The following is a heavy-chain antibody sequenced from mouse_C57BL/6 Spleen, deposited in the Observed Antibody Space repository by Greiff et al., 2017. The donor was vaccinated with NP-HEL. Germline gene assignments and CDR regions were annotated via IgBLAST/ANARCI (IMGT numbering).Heavy chain of an antibody. J-gene: IGHJ1*03. CDR1: GFTFSSYG. Sequence: EVQGVESGGDLVKPGGSLKLSCAASGFTFSSYGMSWVRQTPDKRLEWVATISSGGSYTYYPDSVKGRFTISRDNAKNTLYLQMSSLKSEDTAMYYCARHTSGSSGYFDVWGTGTTVTVSS. CDR3: ARHTSGSSGYFDV. D-gene: IGHD1-1*01. CDR2: ISSGGSYT. V-gene: IGHV5-6*01.